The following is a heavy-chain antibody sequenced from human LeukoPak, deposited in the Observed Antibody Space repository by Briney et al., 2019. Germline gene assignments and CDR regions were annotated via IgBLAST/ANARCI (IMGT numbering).Heavy chain of an antibody. CDR2: INHSGST. J-gene: IGHJ4*02. CDR1: GGSFSGYY. CDR3: ARGCYGRYLRY. Sequence: SETLSLTCAVYGGSFSGYYWSWIRQPPGKGREWIGEINHSGSTNYNPPLQSRVTISVDTSKNQFSLKLSSVTAADTGVYYCARGCYGRYLRYWGQGTLVTVSS. V-gene: IGHV4-34*01. D-gene: IGHD2-15*01.